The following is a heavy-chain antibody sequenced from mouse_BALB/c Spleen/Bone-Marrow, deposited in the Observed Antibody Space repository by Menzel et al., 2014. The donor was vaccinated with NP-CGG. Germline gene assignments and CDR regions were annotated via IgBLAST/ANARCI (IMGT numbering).Heavy chain of an antibody. V-gene: IGHV4-1*02. J-gene: IGHJ4*01. Sequence: EVQLVESGGGLVQPGRSLKLSCAASGFDFGGYWMSWVRQAPGKGLEWIGEINPDSSTINYTPSLKDKFIISRDNAKNTLYLQMSKVRSEDTALYYCARLGYYGVMAYWGQGTSVTVSS. CDR1: GFDFGGYW. CDR3: ARLGYYGVMAY. CDR2: INPDSSTI. D-gene: IGHD1-1*01.